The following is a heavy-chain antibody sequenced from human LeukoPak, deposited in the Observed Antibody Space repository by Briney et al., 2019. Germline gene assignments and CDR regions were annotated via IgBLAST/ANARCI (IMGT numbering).Heavy chain of an antibody. Sequence: PSETLSLTCTVSGGSISTYYWSWIRQPPGKGLEWIGSIYYSGNTYYNPSLKSRVTISVDTSKNQFSLKLSSVTAADTAVYYCARGVLPAASFDYWGQGTLVTVSS. CDR2: IYYSGNT. V-gene: IGHV4-59*01. D-gene: IGHD2-2*01. CDR3: ARGVLPAASFDY. J-gene: IGHJ4*02. CDR1: GGSISTYY.